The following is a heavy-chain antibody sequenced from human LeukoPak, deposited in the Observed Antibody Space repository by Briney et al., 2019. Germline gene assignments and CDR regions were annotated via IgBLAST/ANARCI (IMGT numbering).Heavy chain of an antibody. CDR1: GYTLTELS. D-gene: IGHD3-22*01. J-gene: IGHJ3*02. V-gene: IGHV1-24*01. CDR2: FDPEDGET. CDR3: ASLVNYYDSSGYPFDI. Sequence: GASVKVSCKVSGYTLTELSMHWVRQAPGKGLAWMGGFDPEDGETIYAQKFQGRVTMTEDTSTDTAYMELSSLRSEDTAVYYCASLVNYYDSSGYPFDIWGLGTMVTVSS.